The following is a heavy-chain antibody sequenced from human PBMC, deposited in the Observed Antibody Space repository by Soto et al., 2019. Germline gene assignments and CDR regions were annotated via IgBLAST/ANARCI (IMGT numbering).Heavy chain of an antibody. D-gene: IGHD6-19*01. Sequence: GGSLRLSCAASGFPFSSCIWSWVRQTPGKGLEWVSTISATSKIYYADSVRGRFTISRDNAKNSLSLQMDSLRADDTAVYYCAKDSTGWSRDYWGQGTLVTVS. J-gene: IGHJ4*02. CDR1: GFPFSSCI. CDR3: AKDSTGWSRDY. CDR2: ISATSKI. V-gene: IGHV3-21*01.